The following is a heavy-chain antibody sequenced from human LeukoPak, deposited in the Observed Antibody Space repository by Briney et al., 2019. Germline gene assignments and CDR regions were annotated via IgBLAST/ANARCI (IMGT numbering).Heavy chain of an antibody. CDR1: GGSISSYY. CDR2: LYTSGST. CDR3: ARGISGSHHYFDD. D-gene: IGHD1-26*01. Sequence: SETLSLTCTVSGGSISSYYWSWIRQSAGKGLEWIGRLYTSGSTNYNPSLKSRVTMSVDTSKNQFTLNLSSVTAADTAVYYCARGISGSHHYFDDWGQGTLVTVSS. V-gene: IGHV4-4*07. J-gene: IGHJ4*02.